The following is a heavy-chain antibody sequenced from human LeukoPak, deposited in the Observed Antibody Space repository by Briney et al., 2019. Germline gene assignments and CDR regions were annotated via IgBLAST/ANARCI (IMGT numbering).Heavy chain of an antibody. Sequence: PSQTLSLTCAVSGGSISSGGYSWSWIRQPPGKGLEWIGYIYHSGSTYYNPSPKSRVTISVDRSKNQFSLKLSSVTAADTAVYYCARDRYDFWSGYSYGMDVWGQGTTVTVSS. CDR3: ARDRYDFWSGYSYGMDV. CDR1: GGSISSGGYS. J-gene: IGHJ6*02. V-gene: IGHV4-30-2*01. CDR2: IYHSGST. D-gene: IGHD3-3*01.